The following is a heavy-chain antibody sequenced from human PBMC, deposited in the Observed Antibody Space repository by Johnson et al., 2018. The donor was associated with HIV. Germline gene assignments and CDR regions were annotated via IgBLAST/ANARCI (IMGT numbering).Heavy chain of an antibody. V-gene: IGHV3-15*01. CDR2: IKSKTDGGTR. CDR1: GLTFSHAW. J-gene: IGHJ3*02. CDR3: TSEGAFYDAFDI. D-gene: IGHD3-16*01. Sequence: MQLVESGGGLVKPGGSLRLSCAASGLTFSHAWMNWVRQAPGKGLEWVGRIKSKTDGGTRDYAAPVKSRFTISRDDSKDTLYLQINSLKTEDTAVYYCTSEGAFYDAFDIWGQGAMVTVSS.